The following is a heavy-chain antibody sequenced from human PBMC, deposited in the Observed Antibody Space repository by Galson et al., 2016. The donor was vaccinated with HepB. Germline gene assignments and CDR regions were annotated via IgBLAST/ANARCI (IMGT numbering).Heavy chain of an antibody. CDR1: GFTFSDYH. D-gene: IGHD3-10*01. Sequence: SLRLSCAASGFTFSDYHVSWIRQAPGKGLEWVSYISSTGTYTNYADSVKGRSTISSDDAKTSLYLQMNSLGAEDTAVYYFMVRGDYYGVDVWGQGTTVTVSS. CDR3: MVRGDYYGVDV. J-gene: IGHJ6*02. CDR2: ISSTGTYT. V-gene: IGHV3-11*06.